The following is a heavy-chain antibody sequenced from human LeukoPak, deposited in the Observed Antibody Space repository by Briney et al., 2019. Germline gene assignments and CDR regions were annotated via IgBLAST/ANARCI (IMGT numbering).Heavy chain of an antibody. V-gene: IGHV3-23*01. Sequence: GGSLRLSCAASGFTFSSYAMHWVRQALGKGLEWVSAISGCGGSTYYADSVKGRFTISRDNSKNTLYLQMNSLRAEDTAVYYCAKGYSSGWYVRDYYYYYGMDVWGQGTTVTVYS. CDR3: AKGYSSGWYVRDYYYYYGMDV. CDR1: GFTFSSYA. J-gene: IGHJ6*02. CDR2: ISGCGGST. D-gene: IGHD6-19*01.